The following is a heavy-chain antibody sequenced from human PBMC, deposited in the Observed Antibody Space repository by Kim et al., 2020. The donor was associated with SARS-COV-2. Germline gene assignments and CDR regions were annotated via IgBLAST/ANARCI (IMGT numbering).Heavy chain of an antibody. V-gene: IGHV1-2*06. CDR2: INPNSGGA. CDR3: ARDSGSSLYYYYMDV. D-gene: IGHD3-22*01. CDR1: GYTFTGYD. Sequence: ASVKVSCKASGYTFTGYDMHWVRLAPGQGLEWMGRINPNSGGAHYAQKFQGRVTMTRDTSISTAYMELSRLRSDDTALYYCARDSGSSLYYYYMDVWGEGTTVTVSS. J-gene: IGHJ6*03.